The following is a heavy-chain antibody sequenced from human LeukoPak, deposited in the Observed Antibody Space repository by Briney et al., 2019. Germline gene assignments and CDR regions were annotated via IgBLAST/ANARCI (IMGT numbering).Heavy chain of an antibody. D-gene: IGHD6-19*01. V-gene: IGHV3-9*01. Sequence: PGRSLRLSCAASGFTFDDYAMHWVRQAPGKGLEWVSGISWNSGSIGYADSVKGRFTISRDNAKNSLYLQMNSLRAEDTALYYCAKDTHSSGLFGYWGQGTLVTASS. CDR2: ISWNSGSI. J-gene: IGHJ4*02. CDR1: GFTFDDYA. CDR3: AKDTHSSGLFGY.